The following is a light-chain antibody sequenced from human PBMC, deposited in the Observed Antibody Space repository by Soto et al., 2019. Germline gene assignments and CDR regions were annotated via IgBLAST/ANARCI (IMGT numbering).Light chain of an antibody. CDR2: DAS. Sequence: EIVMTQSPASLSVSPGERATLSCRASRSISKNLAWYQQKPGQSPRFLIYDASTRATGIPARFSGSGSGTDFTLTISSLQSEDSATYYCQQYDDWPGVTFGPGTKLEIK. CDR3: QQYDDWPGVT. CDR1: RSISKN. V-gene: IGKV3-15*01. J-gene: IGKJ3*01.